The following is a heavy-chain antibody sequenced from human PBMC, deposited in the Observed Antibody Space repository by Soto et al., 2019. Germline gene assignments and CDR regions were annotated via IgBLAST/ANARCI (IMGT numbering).Heavy chain of an antibody. CDR1: GYTFTGYY. J-gene: IGHJ4*02. Sequence: GASVKVSCKASGYTFTGYYMHWVRQAPGQGLEWMGWINPNSGGTNYAQKFQGWVTMTRDTSISTAYMELSRLRSDDTAVYYCARSNVLGQQLWFDYWGQGTLVTVSS. CDR2: INPNSGGT. CDR3: ARSNVLGQQLWFDY. V-gene: IGHV1-2*04. D-gene: IGHD5-18*01.